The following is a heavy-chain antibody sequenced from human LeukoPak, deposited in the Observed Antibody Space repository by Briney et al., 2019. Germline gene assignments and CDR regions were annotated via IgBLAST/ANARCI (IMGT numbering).Heavy chain of an antibody. V-gene: IGHV4-30-4*01. D-gene: IGHD6-6*01. Sequence: SQTLSLTCTVSGGSISSGDYYWSWIRQPPGKGLEYIGYIYYSGSTYYNPSLKSRITISVDTSKNQFSLKLSSVTAADTAVYYCARGTWSSSIDYWGQGTLVTVSS. CDR1: GGSISSGDYY. CDR2: IYYSGST. CDR3: ARGTWSSSIDY. J-gene: IGHJ4*02.